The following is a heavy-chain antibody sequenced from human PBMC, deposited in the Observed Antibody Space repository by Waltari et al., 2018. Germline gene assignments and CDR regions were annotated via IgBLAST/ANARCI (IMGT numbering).Heavy chain of an antibody. Sequence: EVQLVESGGGLVQPGGSLRLSCAASGFTFSTYSMNWVRQAPGKGLEWGSYISSSTSTTYYADSVKGRFTISRDNAKNSLYLQMNSLRAEDTAVYYCARGRDGYSQDVFDIWGQGTMVSVSS. J-gene: IGHJ3*02. D-gene: IGHD5-18*01. CDR3: ARGRDGYSQDVFDI. CDR1: GFTFSTYS. CDR2: ISSSTSTT. V-gene: IGHV3-48*01.